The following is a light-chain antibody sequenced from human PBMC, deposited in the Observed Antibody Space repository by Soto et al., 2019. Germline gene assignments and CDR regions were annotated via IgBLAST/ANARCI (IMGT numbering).Light chain of an antibody. CDR3: FSYTTSSTLV. J-gene: IGLJ3*02. CDR2: EVS. V-gene: IGLV2-14*01. Sequence: QSAMTQPASVSGSPGQSITISCTGTSSDVGGYNYVSWYQQHPAKAPKLMIYEVSNRPSGVSHRFSGSKSGNTASLTISGLQAEDEADYYCFSYTTSSTLVFGGGTKLTVL. CDR1: SSDVGGYNY.